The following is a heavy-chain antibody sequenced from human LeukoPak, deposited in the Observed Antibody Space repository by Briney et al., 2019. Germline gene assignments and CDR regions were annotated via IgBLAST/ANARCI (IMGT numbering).Heavy chain of an antibody. CDR1: GASISSGSYY. CDR2: IYTSGST. V-gene: IGHV4-61*02. Sequence: SQTLSLTCTVSGASISSGSYYWSWIRQPAGKGLEWIGRIYTSGSTNYNPSLKSRVTISVDTSKNQFSLKLSSVTTADTAVFYCAREEPEVGANWFDPWGQGTLVTVSS. J-gene: IGHJ5*02. CDR3: AREEPEVGANWFDP. D-gene: IGHD1-26*01.